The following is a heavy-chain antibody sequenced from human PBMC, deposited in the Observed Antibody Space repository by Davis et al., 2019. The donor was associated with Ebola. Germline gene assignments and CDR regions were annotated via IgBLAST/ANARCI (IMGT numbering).Heavy chain of an antibody. CDR3: ARVRSTSGWRYYFDY. CDR1: GYTFKNYA. Sequence: ASVKVSCKASGYTFKNYAITWVRQAPGQGLEWMGWISVYNGNTNYAQKLQGRVTMTRDTSISTAFMELSSLGSEDTAVYYCARVRSTSGWRYYFDYWGQGTLVTVSS. D-gene: IGHD6-19*01. J-gene: IGHJ4*02. CDR2: ISVYNGNT. V-gene: IGHV1-18*01.